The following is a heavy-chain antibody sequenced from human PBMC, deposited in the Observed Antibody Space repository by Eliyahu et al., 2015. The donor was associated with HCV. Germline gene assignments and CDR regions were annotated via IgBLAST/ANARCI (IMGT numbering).Heavy chain of an antibody. Sequence: EVQLVETGGGLIQPGGSLRLSCXXXGFTVSXNYMGWVRQAPGKGLEWVSVIYSGGSTYYADSVKGRFTISRDNSKNTLYLQMNSLRAEDTTVYYCAGHSGSKXYFDYWGQGTLVTVSS. CDR2: IYSGGST. CDR1: GFTVSXNY. J-gene: IGHJ4*02. V-gene: IGHV3-53*02. CDR3: AGHSGSKXYFDY. D-gene: IGHD1-26*01.